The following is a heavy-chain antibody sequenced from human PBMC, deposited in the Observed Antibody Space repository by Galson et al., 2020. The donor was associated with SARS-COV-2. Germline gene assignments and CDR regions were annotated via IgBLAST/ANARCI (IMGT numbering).Heavy chain of an antibody. CDR2: IYHTGSI. CDR1: GFSINSGHF. D-gene: IGHD1-26*01. J-gene: IGHJ4*02. Sequence: SETLSLTCAVSGFSINSGHFWGWIRQPPGKGLEWIGSIYHTGSIYSNPSLKSRVTMSVDTAKNHFSLKLSSVTAADTAVYYCARDMGWVELEASDDWGQGTLVTVSS. V-gene: IGHV4-38-2*02. CDR3: ARDMGWVELEASDD.